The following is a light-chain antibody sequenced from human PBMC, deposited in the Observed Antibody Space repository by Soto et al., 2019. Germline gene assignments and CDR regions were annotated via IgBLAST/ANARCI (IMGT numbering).Light chain of an antibody. CDR1: QGISSW. CDR2: KAS. V-gene: IGKV1-5*03. Sequence: DIQMTQSPSSVSASVGDRVTITCRASQGISSWLAWYQQKPGKAPKLLIYKASTLQSGVPSRFSGSGSGTEFTLTITSLQPDDFATYYCHQYNRFPRTFGQGTKVEIK. CDR3: HQYNRFPRT. J-gene: IGKJ1*01.